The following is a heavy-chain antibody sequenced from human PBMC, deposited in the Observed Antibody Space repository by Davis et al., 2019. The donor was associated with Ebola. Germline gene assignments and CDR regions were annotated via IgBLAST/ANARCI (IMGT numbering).Heavy chain of an antibody. J-gene: IGHJ6*02. CDR2: MYYSGST. Sequence: SETLSLTCAVSGGSISSHYWSWIRQSPGKGLEWIGYMYYSGSTNYNPSLKSRVTISVDTSKNQFSLKLSSVTAADTAVYYCARGGRSSSHTYYYYYYGMDVWGQGTTVTVSS. CDR3: ARGGRSSSHTYYYYYYGMDV. D-gene: IGHD6-13*01. V-gene: IGHV4-59*11. CDR1: GGSISSHY.